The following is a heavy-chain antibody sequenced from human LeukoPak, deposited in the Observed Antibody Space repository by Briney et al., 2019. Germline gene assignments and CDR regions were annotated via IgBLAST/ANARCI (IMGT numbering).Heavy chain of an antibody. CDR2: IYHSGST. D-gene: IGHD3-10*01. Sequence: SETLSLTCAVSGGSISSGGYSWSWIRQPPGKGLEWIGYIYHSGSTYYNPSLKSRVTISVDRSKNQFSLKLSSVTAADTAVYYCARVSSGRIDYWGQGTLVTVSS. CDR1: GGSISSGGYS. V-gene: IGHV4-30-2*01. CDR3: ARVSSGRIDY. J-gene: IGHJ4*02.